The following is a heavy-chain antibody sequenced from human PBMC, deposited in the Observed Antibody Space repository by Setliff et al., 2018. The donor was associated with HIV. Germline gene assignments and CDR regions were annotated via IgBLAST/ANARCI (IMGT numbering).Heavy chain of an antibody. D-gene: IGHD7-27*01. J-gene: IGHJ3*02. CDR2: ISYDGSNK. CDR1: GFTFSSYA. Sequence: GGSLRLSCAASGFTFSSYAMHWVRQAPGKGLEWVAVISYDGSNKYYADSVKGRFTISRDNSKNTLYLQMNSLRAEDTAVYYCARIVLSWGPGRHAFDIWGQGTMVTVSS. CDR3: ARIVLSWGPGRHAFDI. V-gene: IGHV3-30*04.